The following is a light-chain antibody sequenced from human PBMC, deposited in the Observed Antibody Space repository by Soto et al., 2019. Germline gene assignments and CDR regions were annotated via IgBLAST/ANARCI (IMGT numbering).Light chain of an antibody. CDR3: QSYDSSLSGWV. J-gene: IGLJ3*02. CDR2: GNS. CDR1: SSNIGAGYD. Sequence: QSVLTQPPSVSGAPGQRVTISCTGSSSNIGAGYDVHWYQQLPGTAPKLHINGNSNRTSGVPDRFSGSKSGTSASLAITGLQAEDEADYYCQSYDSSLSGWVFGGGTKLTVL. V-gene: IGLV1-40*01.